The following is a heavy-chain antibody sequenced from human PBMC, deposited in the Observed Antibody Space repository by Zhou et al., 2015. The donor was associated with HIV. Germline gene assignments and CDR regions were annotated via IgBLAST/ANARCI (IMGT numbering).Heavy chain of an antibody. CDR3: ARAQQYYDILTGYYNWYFDL. CDR1: GGTFSSYA. D-gene: IGHD3-9*01. V-gene: IGHV1-69*01. CDR2: IIPIFGTA. J-gene: IGHJ2*01. Sequence: QVQLVQSGAEVKKPGSSVKVSCKASGGTFSSYAISWVRQAPGQGLEWMGGIIPIFGTANYAQKFQGRVTITADESTSTAYMELSSLRSEDTAVYYCARAQQYYDILTGYYNWYFDLWGRGTLVTVSS.